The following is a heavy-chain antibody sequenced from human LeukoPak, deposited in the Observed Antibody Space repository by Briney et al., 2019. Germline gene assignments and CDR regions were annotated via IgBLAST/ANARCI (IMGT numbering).Heavy chain of an antibody. Sequence: GGSLRLSCAASGFTFSSYSMNWVRQAPGKGLEWVSSISSSSSYIYYADSVKGRFTISRDNAKNLLYLQMNSLRAEDTAVYYCAVIVGATPWDYWGQGTLVTVSS. J-gene: IGHJ4*02. CDR2: ISSSSSYI. D-gene: IGHD1-26*01. CDR3: AVIVGATPWDY. V-gene: IGHV3-21*01. CDR1: GFTFSSYS.